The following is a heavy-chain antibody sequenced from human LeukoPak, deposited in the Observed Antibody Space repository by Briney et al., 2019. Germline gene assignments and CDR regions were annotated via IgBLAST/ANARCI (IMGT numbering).Heavy chain of an antibody. D-gene: IGHD2-2*01. Sequence: GASVKVSCKASGYTFTGYYMHWVRQAPGQGLEWMGWINPNSGGTNYAQDFHGRVTMTRDTSISTAYMELSRLRSDDTAVYYCARDRRSIVVVPAAGAFDIWGQGTMVTISS. CDR3: ARDRRSIVVVPAAGAFDI. CDR2: INPNSGGT. V-gene: IGHV1-2*02. J-gene: IGHJ3*02. CDR1: GYTFTGYY.